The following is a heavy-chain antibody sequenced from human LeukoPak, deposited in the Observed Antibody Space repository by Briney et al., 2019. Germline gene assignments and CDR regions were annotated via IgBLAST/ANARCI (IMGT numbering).Heavy chain of an antibody. D-gene: IGHD1-26*01. J-gene: IGHJ4*02. CDR3: ARVYYSGSSYVGFDY. Sequence: GGALRLSCAASGFTVSSNYMSWVRQAPGKGLEGASVIYSGDSTYYADSVKGRFTISRDNSKNTLYLQMNSLRAEDTAVYYCARVYYSGSSYVGFDYWGQGTLVTVSS. CDR2: IYSGDST. CDR1: GFTVSSNY. V-gene: IGHV3-53*01.